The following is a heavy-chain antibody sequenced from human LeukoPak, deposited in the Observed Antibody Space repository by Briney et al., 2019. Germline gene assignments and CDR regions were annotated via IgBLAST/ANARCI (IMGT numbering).Heavy chain of an antibody. Sequence: PGGSLRLSCAASGFTFSSYAMSWVRQAPGKGLEWVSAISGSGGSTYYADSVKGRFTISRDNSKNTLYLQMNSLGAEDTAVYYCARALIAARSYYFDYWGQGTLVTVSS. CDR3: ARALIAARSYYFDY. D-gene: IGHD6-6*01. J-gene: IGHJ4*02. CDR2: ISGSGGST. CDR1: GFTFSSYA. V-gene: IGHV3-23*01.